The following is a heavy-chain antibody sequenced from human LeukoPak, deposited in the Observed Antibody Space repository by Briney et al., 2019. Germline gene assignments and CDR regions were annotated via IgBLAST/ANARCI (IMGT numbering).Heavy chain of an antibody. CDR2: IYYSGST. CDR3: ARGGDY. CDR1: GGSFSGYY. V-gene: IGHV4-31*11. Sequence: SETLSLTCAAYGGSFSGYYWSWIRQHPGKGLEWIGYIYYSGSTYYNPSLKSRVTISVDTSKNQFSLKLSSVTAADTAVYYCARGGDYWGQGTLVTVSS. J-gene: IGHJ4*02.